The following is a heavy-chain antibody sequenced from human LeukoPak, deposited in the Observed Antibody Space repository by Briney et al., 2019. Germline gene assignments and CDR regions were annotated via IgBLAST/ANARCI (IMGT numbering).Heavy chain of an antibody. CDR1: GGTFSSYA. Sequence: SVKVSCKASGGTFSSYAISWVRQAPGQGLEWMGGITPIFGTANYAQKFQGRVTITADESTSTAYMELSSLRSEDTAVYYCARALTMTYQSFDYWGQGTLVTVSS. J-gene: IGHJ4*02. CDR2: ITPIFGTA. V-gene: IGHV1-69*13. CDR3: ARALTMTYQSFDY. D-gene: IGHD3-22*01.